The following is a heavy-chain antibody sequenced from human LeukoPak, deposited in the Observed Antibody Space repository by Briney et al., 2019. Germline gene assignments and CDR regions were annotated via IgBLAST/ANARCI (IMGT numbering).Heavy chain of an antibody. CDR3: AREARDSSGYYLFDY. D-gene: IGHD3-22*01. CDR1: GFTFSDYS. J-gene: IGHJ4*02. Sequence: HTGGSLRLSCAASGFTFSDYSMNWVRQAPGKGLEWISYIGIDSGNTNYADSVKGRFTISGDKAKNSLYLQMNSLRVEDTAVYYCAREARDSSGYYLFDYWGQGTLVTVSS. CDR2: IGIDSGNT. V-gene: IGHV3-48*01.